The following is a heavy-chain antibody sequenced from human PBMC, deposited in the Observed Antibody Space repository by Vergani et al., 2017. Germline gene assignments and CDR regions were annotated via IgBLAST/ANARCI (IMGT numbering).Heavy chain of an antibody. V-gene: IGHV3-15*01. J-gene: IGHJ4*02. CDR3: TTGYCSGGSCYFPRTKTFDY. CDR2: IKSKTDGGTT. Sequence: EVQLVESGGGLVKPGGSLRLSCAASGFTFSNAWMSWVRQAPGKGLEWVGRIKSKTDGGTTDYAAPVKGRFTISRDDSKNTLYLQMNSLKTEDTAVYYXTTGYCSGGSCYFPRTKTFDYWGQGTLVTVSS. CDR1: GFTFSNAW. D-gene: IGHD2-15*01.